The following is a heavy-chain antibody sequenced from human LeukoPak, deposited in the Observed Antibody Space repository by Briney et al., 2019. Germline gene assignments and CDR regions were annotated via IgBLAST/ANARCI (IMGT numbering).Heavy chain of an antibody. CDR1: GFTFSSYG. V-gene: IGHV3-30*02. Sequence: GGSLRLSCAASGFTFSSYGMHWVRQAPGKGLEWVAFIRYDGSNKYYADSVKGRFTISRDNSKNTLYLQMNNLRAEDTAVYYCAKDGGGYYPSYYYYMGVWGKGTTVTISS. CDR2: IRYDGSNK. J-gene: IGHJ6*03. D-gene: IGHD3-22*01. CDR3: AKDGGGYYPSYYYYMGV.